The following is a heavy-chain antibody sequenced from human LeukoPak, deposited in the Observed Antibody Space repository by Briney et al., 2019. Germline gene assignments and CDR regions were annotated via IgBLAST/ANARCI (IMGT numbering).Heavy chain of an antibody. CDR2: IYNSGST. D-gene: IGHD5-24*01. J-gene: IGHJ4*02. CDR3: ARPSRDGYRYTFDY. CDR1: GCSIGSYY. Sequence: SETLSLTCTVSGCSIGSYYWSWIRQPPGKGLEWIGYIYNSGSTNYSPSLKSRVSISVDTPKNQFSLRLSSVTAADTAVYYCARPSRDGYRYTFDYWGQGILVTVSS. V-gene: IGHV4-59*01.